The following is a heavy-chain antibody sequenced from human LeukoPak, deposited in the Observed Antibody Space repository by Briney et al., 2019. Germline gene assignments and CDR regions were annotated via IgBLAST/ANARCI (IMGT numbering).Heavy chain of an antibody. Sequence: GGSLRLFCAASGFTLSGSAMHWVRQASGKGLEWLGRIRSRTNNYATAYGESVKGRFTISRDDSKNTAYLQMNSLKTEDTAVYYCTRHGGRDYYDSSEDAFDIWGQGTMVIVSS. D-gene: IGHD3-22*01. CDR2: IRSRTNNYAT. J-gene: IGHJ3*02. CDR3: TRHGGRDYYDSSEDAFDI. V-gene: IGHV3-73*01. CDR1: GFTLSGSA.